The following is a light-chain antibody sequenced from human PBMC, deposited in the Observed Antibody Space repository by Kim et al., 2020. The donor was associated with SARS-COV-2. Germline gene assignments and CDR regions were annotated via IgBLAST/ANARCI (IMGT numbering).Light chain of an antibody. Sequence: SVKLTCTLSSGHSSYIIAWHQQQPGKAPRYLMKLEGSGSYNKGSGVPDRFSGSSSGADRYLTISNLQSEDEADYYCETWDRNTRVFGGGTQLTVL. CDR1: SGHSSYI. CDR3: ETWDRNTRV. CDR2: LEGSGSY. V-gene: IGLV4-60*03. J-gene: IGLJ3*02.